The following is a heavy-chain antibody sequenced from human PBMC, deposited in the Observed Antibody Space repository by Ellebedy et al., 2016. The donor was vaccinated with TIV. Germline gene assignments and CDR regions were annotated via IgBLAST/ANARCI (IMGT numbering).Heavy chain of an antibody. Sequence: MPSETLSLTCTVSACPTSNSDYYLDWIRQPPGKGLEWTWSIYYSGSTYYNPSLKSRVTITVDTSKNQFSMNLSAVTAADTSVYYWARDPALPRGRFDPWGQGTLVTVSS. CDR1: ACPTSNSDYY. V-gene: IGHV4-39*07. CDR2: IYYSGST. J-gene: IGHJ5*02. CDR3: ARDPALPRGRFDP.